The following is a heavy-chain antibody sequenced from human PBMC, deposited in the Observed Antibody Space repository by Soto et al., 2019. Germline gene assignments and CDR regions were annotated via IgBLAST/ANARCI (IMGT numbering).Heavy chain of an antibody. CDR2: ISAYNGNT. J-gene: IGHJ4*02. D-gene: IGHD6-19*01. V-gene: IGHV1-18*01. CDR3: ARTYSSGWSPTSFDY. CDR1: GYTFTSYG. Sequence: QVKLVQSGAEVKKPGASVKVSCKASGYTFTSYGISWVRQAPGQGLEWMGWISAYNGNTNYAQKLQGRVTMTTDTSTSTAYMELRSLGSDDTAVYYCARTYSSGWSPTSFDYWGQGTLVTVSS.